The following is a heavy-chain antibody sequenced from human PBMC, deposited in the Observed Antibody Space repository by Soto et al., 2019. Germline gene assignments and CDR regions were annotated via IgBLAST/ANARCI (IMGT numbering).Heavy chain of an antibody. Sequence: SGPTLVNPTQTLTLTCTFSGFSLSTRDAGVGWIRQPPGKALEWLAVIYWDDSKHYSPSLKTRATITKDTSKNQVVLTVTNMDPVDTATYYCAQQGPHYFDYWGQRTLVTVSS. V-gene: IGHV2-5*02. J-gene: IGHJ4*02. CDR1: GFSLSTRDAG. CDR2: IYWDDSK. CDR3: AQQGPHYFDY.